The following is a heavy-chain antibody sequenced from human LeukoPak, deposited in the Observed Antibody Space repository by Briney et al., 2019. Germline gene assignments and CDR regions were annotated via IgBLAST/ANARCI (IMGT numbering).Heavy chain of an antibody. CDR3: ARERITMVRGVKDYYYMDV. Sequence: SETLSLTCAVYGGSFSGYYWSWIRQPPGKGLEWIGEINHSGSTNYNPSLKSRVTISVDTSKNQFSLKLSSVTAADTAVYYCARERITMVRGVKDYYYMDVWGKGPRSPSP. CDR2: INHSGST. CDR1: GGSFSGYY. V-gene: IGHV4-34*01. D-gene: IGHD3-10*01. J-gene: IGHJ6*03.